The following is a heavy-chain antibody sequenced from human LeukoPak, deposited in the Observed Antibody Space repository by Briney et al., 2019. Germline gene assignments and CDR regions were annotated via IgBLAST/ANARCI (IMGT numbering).Heavy chain of an antibody. CDR1: GFTFSSYE. CDR2: ISSSGSTI. J-gene: IGHJ4*02. D-gene: IGHD3-3*01. V-gene: IGHV3-48*03. CDR3: ARVSIVGVVSLDY. Sequence: GGSLRLSCAASGFTFSSYEMNWVRQPPGKGLGCVSYISSSGSTIYYADSVKGRFTISRDNAKNSLYLQMNSLTAEDTAVYYCARVSIVGVVSLDYWGQGTLVTVSS.